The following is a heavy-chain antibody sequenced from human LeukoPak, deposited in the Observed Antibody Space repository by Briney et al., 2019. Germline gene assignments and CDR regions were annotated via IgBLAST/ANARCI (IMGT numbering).Heavy chain of an antibody. CDR2: ISGSGSST. CDR3: AKASPMTTAGTFDY. D-gene: IGHD1-1*01. CDR1: GFTFSSYA. J-gene: IGHJ4*02. Sequence: PGGSLRLSCAASGFTFSSYAMTWVRQAPGKGLEWVSTISGSGSSTYSADSVKGRFTISRDSSKSTLFLQMNSLRAEDTAVYYCAKASPMTTAGTFDYWGQGTLVTVSS. V-gene: IGHV3-23*01.